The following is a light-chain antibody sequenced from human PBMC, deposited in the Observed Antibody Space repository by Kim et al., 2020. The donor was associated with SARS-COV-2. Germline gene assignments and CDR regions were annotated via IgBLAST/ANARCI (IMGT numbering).Light chain of an antibody. CDR2: AAS. CDR1: SGSSTS. Sequence: AAVESGVTITCPGSSGSSTSLAWYQQKPGKAPKLLIYAASTLQSGVPDRFSGTGSGTEFTLTITTLQPEDFAIYYCQQLNSYPITFGQGTRLEIK. CDR3: QQLNSYPIT. J-gene: IGKJ5*01. V-gene: IGKV1-9*01.